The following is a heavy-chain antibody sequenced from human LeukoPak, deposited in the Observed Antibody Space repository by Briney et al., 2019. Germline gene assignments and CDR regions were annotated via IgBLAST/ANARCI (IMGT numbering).Heavy chain of an antibody. CDR3: ARRHAPGYCSSTSCYSISLWFDP. V-gene: IGHV3-33*01. CDR2: IWYNGSNK. D-gene: IGHD2-2*02. Sequence: GGSLRLSCAASGFTFSSYGMHWVRQAPGKGLEWVAVIWYNGSNKYYADSVKGRFTISRDNSKNTLYLQMNSLRAEDTAVYYCARRHAPGYCSSTSCYSISLWFDPWGQGTLVTVSS. CDR1: GFTFSSYG. J-gene: IGHJ5*02.